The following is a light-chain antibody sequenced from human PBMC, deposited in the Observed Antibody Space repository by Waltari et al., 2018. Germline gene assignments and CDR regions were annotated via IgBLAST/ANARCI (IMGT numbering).Light chain of an antibody. CDR2: DAS. CDR3: QQRSNWPLT. Sequence: DIVLTQSPATLSLSPGDRATLSCRASHSVSSSLAWYQQRPGQAPRLLIFDASFRATGIPARFSGSGSETDFTLTISRLEPEDCAVYYCQQRSNWPLTFGGGTKVEIK. J-gene: IGKJ4*01. V-gene: IGKV3-11*01. CDR1: HSVSSS.